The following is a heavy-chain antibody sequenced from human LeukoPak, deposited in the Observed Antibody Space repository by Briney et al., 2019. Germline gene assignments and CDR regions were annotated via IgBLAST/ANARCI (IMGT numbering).Heavy chain of an antibody. CDR1: GFTVSSNY. CDR3: ARDLGGKYYYDSSGYYDY. D-gene: IGHD3-22*01. V-gene: IGHV3-66*01. CDR2: IYSGGST. Sequence: PGGSLRLSRAASGFTVSSNYMSWVRQAPGKGLEWVSVIYSGGSTYYADSVKGGFTISRDNSKNTLYLQMNSLRAEDTAVYYCARDLGGKYYYDSSGYYDYWGQGTLVTVSS. J-gene: IGHJ4*02.